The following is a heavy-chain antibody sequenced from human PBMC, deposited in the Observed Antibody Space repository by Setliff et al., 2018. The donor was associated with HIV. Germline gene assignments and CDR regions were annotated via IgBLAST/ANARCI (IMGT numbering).Heavy chain of an antibody. CDR2: MNPNSGNT. D-gene: IGHD6-13*01. CDR1: GYSFTSYD. V-gene: IGHV1-8*01. Sequence: ASVKVSCKASGYSFTSYDINWVRQATGQGLEWMGWMNPNSGNTGYAQKFQGRVTITRDTSASAAYMELSSLRSEDTAVYYCVGSSWRFGHTLGWFDPWGQGTLVTVSS. J-gene: IGHJ5*02. CDR3: VGSSWRFGHTLGWFDP.